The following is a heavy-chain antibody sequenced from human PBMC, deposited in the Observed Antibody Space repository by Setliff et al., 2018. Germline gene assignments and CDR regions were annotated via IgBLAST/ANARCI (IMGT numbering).Heavy chain of an antibody. CDR1: GGSISNSNNP. CDR2: IYYSGST. J-gene: IGHJ4*02. Sequence: ETLSLTCTVSGGSISNSNNPWGWIRQPPGKGLEWIGSIYYSGSTYYNPSLKSRVTISVDTSKNQFSLKLSSVTAADTAVYYCARDSGYYLYYFDYWGQGTLVTVSS. V-gene: IGHV4-39*07. CDR3: ARDSGYYLYYFDY. D-gene: IGHD3-22*01.